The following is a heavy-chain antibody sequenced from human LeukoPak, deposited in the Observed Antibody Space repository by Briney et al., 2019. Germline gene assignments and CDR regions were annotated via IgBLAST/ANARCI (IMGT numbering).Heavy chain of an antibody. CDR1: GYTFTGYF. J-gene: IGHJ4*02. CDR3: ARVKAYGGAGDFDY. V-gene: IGHV1-2*02. D-gene: IGHD3-10*01. Sequence: ASVKVSCKASGYTFTGYFMHWVRQAPGQGREWMGWINPNSGGTNYAQKFQGRVTMTRDTSISTAYMEVSRLTSDDTAVYFCARVKAYGGAGDFDYWGQGTLVTVSS. CDR2: INPNSGGT.